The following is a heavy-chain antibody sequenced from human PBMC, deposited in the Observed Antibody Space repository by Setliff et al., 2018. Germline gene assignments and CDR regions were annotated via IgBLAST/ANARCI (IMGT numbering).Heavy chain of an antibody. D-gene: IGHD6-19*01. V-gene: IGHV3-23*01. CDR2: ISGSGGST. Sequence: PGGSLRLSCEASGFSVGSTYMIWVRQAPGKWPEWVSSISGSGGSTYYADSVKGRFTISRDNSKNTLYLQMSSLRAEDTAVYYCAKNHLAGTPHVYFDYWGQGTLVTVSS. CDR3: AKNHLAGTPHVYFDY. J-gene: IGHJ4*02. CDR1: GFSVGSTY.